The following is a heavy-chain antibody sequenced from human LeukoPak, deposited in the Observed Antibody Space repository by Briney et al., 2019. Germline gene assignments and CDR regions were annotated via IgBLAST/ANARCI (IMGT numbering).Heavy chain of an antibody. CDR2: ISYDGSNK. J-gene: IGHJ4*02. CDR3: ARDPSSSWSRFDY. Sequence: PGRSLSLSCAASGFTFSTYAVHWVRQAPGKGLEWVAVISYDGSNKYYADSVKGRFTISRDNSKNTLYLQMNSLRAEDTAVYYCARDPSSSWSRFDYWGQGTLVTVSS. CDR1: GFTFSTYA. D-gene: IGHD6-13*01. V-gene: IGHV3-30*04.